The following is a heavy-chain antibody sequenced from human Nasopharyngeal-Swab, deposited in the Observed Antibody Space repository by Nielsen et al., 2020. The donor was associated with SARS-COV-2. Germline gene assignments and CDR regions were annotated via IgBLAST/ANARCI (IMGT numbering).Heavy chain of an antibody. CDR3: ARVLAGCSATSCYLLP. Sequence: SETLSLTCDVAGASISSSNGWKWGRQSPGKGREWSGEIFHRGSTNYNPSRESRVTISIDKSNTQFSLRLTSVTATDTAIYSCARVLAGCSATSCYLLPWGPGTLVTVSS. J-gene: IGHJ5*02. D-gene: IGHD2-2*01. V-gene: IGHV4-4*02. CDR1: GASISSSNG. CDR2: IFHRGST.